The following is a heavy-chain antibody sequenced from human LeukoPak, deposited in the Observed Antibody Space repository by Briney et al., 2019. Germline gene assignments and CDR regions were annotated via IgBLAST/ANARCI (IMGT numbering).Heavy chain of an antibody. CDR1: GGSISSGDYY. CDR3: ARDTRGDYYFDY. V-gene: IGHV4-30-4*01. CDR2: IYYSGST. J-gene: IGHJ4*02. Sequence: SQTLSLTCTVSGGSISSGDYYWTWIRQPPGKGLEWIGYIYYSGSTYYNPSPKSRITISVDTSKNQFSLKLSSVTAADTAVYYCARDTRGDYYFDYWGQGTLVTVSS. D-gene: IGHD4-17*01.